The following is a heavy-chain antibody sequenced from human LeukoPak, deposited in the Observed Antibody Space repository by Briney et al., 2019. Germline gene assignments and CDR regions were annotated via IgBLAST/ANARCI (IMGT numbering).Heavy chain of an antibody. CDR1: GYTFTSYF. CDR3: ARAVLGSGYFSYALDI. J-gene: IGHJ3*02. CDR2: INPSGGST. Sequence: ASVKVSCKASGYTFTSYFLHWVRQAPGQGLEWVGIINPSGGSTTYAQKFQGRVTMTRDTSTSTVYLELSSLRSEDTAIYYCARAVLGSGYFSYALDIWGQGTRVTVSS. V-gene: IGHV1-46*01. D-gene: IGHD3-22*01.